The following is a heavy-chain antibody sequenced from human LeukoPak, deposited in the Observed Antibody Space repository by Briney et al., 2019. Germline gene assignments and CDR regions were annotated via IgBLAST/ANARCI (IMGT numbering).Heavy chain of an antibody. CDR2: ISSSSSYI. D-gene: IGHD4-23*01. J-gene: IGHJ4*02. Sequence: PGGSLRLSCAASGFTFSSYSMNWVRQAPGKGLDWVSSISSSSSYIYYADSVKGRFTISRDNAKNSLYLQMNSLRAEDTAVYYCARVYGGNRGYFDYWGQGTLVTVSS. CDR3: ARVYGGNRGYFDY. V-gene: IGHV3-21*01. CDR1: GFTFSSYS.